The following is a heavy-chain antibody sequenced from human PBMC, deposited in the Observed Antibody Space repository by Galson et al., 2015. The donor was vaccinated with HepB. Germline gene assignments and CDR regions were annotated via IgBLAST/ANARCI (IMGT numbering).Heavy chain of an antibody. V-gene: IGHV3-7*01. J-gene: IGHJ5*02. CDR2: IKPDGSEK. CDR1: GFTFSSSW. D-gene: IGHD3-22*01. CDR3: ARKSSYYYDRGRGASPDYGGPGALLPAP. Sequence: SLRLSCAASGFTFSSSWMSWVRQAPGKGLEWVANIKPDGSEKYYVDSVKGRFTISRDNAKNSLYLQMNSLRAEDTAVYYCARKSSYYYDRGRGASPDYGGPGALLPAPWG.